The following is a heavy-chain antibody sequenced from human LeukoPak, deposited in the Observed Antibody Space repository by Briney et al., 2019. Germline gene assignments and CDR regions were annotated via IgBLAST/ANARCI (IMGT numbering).Heavy chain of an antibody. CDR2: INPNSGGT. J-gene: IGHJ6*02. CDR3: ASARPDYYYYGMDV. Sequence: ASVKVSCKASGYTFTGYYMHWLRQAPGQGLEWMGWINPNSGGTNYAQKFQGWVTMTRDTSISTAYMELSRLRSDDTAVYYCASARPDYYYYGMDVWGQGTTVTVSS. CDR1: GYTFTGYY. V-gene: IGHV1-2*04.